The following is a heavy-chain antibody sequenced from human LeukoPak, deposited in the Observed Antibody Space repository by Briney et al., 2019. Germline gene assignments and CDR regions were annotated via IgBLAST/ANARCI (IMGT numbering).Heavy chain of an antibody. CDR1: GFTVSSNY. D-gene: IGHD3-10*01. CDR3: AREHYYGSGSYYYFDY. V-gene: IGHV3-66*02. CDR2: IYSGGST. Sequence: GGSLRLSCAASGFTVSSNYMSWVRQAPGEGLEWVTVIYSGGSTYYADSVKGRFTISRDNSKNTLYLQMNSLRAEDTAVYYCAREHYYGSGSYYYFDYWGQGTLVTVSS. J-gene: IGHJ4*02.